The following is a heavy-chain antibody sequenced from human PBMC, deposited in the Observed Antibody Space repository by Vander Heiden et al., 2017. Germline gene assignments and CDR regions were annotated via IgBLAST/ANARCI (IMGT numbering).Heavy chain of an antibody. V-gene: IGHV3-23*01. J-gene: IGHJ6*02. CDR3: AKDLHFWAACDV. CDR1: GFSFGSNA. Sequence: EGQLLESGGGLVQPGGSLSPACAASGFSFGSNAMSWVRQAPGKGLEWVSGIGSDYDTHYADSVKGRFTISRDNSKNTLYLQVNSLRAEDTAVYYCAKDLHFWAACDVWGQGTTVTVSS. D-gene: IGHD7-27*01. CDR2: IGSDYDT.